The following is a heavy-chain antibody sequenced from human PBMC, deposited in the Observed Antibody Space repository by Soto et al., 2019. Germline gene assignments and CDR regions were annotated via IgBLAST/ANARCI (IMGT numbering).Heavy chain of an antibody. D-gene: IGHD3-10*01. V-gene: IGHV2-70*11. Sequence: SGPTLVNPTKTLTLTCTFSGFSLSTSGMCVSWIRQPPGKALEWLARIDWDDDKYYSTSLKTRLTISKDTSKNQVVLTMTNMDPVDTATYYCARMATYGSGSYWPGASLKDYYGMDVWGQGT. CDR2: IDWDDDK. J-gene: IGHJ6*02. CDR1: GFSLSTSGMC. CDR3: ARMATYGSGSYWPGASLKDYYGMDV.